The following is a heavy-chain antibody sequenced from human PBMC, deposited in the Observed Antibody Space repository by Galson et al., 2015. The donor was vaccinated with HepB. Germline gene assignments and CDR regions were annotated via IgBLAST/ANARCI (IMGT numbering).Heavy chain of an antibody. D-gene: IGHD2-15*01. CDR3: AKERGRGYCSGGSCYPFDY. CDR2: ISYDGSNK. J-gene: IGHJ4*02. Sequence: SLRLSCAASGFTFSSYGMHWVRQAPGKGLEWVAVISYDGSNKYYADSVKGRFTISRDNSKNTLYLQMNSLRAEDTAVYYCAKERGRGYCSGGSCYPFDYWGQGTLVTVSS. V-gene: IGHV3-30*18. CDR1: GFTFSSYG.